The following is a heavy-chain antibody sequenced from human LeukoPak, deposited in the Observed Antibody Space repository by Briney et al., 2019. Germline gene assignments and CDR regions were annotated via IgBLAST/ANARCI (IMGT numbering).Heavy chain of an antibody. CDR3: AREYYSSGLFDP. Sequence: SETLSLTCTVSGGSISSYYWSWIRQPAGKGLEWIGHIYTSGSTNYNPSLKSRVTMSVDTSKNRFSLKLSSVTAADTAVYYCAREYYSSGLFDPWGQGTLVTVSS. CDR1: GGSISSYY. CDR2: IYTSGST. J-gene: IGHJ5*02. V-gene: IGHV4-4*07. D-gene: IGHD6-19*01.